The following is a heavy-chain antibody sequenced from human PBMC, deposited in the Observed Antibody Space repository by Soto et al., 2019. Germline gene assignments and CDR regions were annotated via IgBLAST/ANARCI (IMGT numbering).Heavy chain of an antibody. Sequence: TSETLSLTCTVSGGSISSYYWSWIRQPPGEGLEWIGYIYYSGSTNYNPSLKSRVTISVDTSKNQFSLKLSSVTAADTAVYYCARDFLKDRSPPVWGQGTLVTVSS. CDR3: ARDFLKDRSPPV. CDR2: IYYSGST. J-gene: IGHJ4*02. CDR1: GGSISSYY. V-gene: IGHV4-59*01. D-gene: IGHD3-22*01.